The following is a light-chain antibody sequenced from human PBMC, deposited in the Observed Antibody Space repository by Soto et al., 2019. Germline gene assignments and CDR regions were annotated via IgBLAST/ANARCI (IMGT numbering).Light chain of an antibody. CDR1: QVISKY. CDR3: QQYDSYPRT. Sequence: DIQMTQSPSSLSASVGDRVTITCRASQVISKYIGWFQQKPGKASKSLIYATSRLQSGVPTRFSGSGSGTDFTLTISSLQPEDFATYYCQQYDSYPRTFGQGTKLE. V-gene: IGKV1-16*01. J-gene: IGKJ2*01. CDR2: ATS.